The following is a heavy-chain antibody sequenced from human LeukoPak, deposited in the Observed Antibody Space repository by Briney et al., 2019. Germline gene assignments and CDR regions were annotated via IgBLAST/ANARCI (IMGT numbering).Heavy chain of an antibody. CDR1: GYTFTGYY. V-gene: IGHV1-2*02. CDR3: ARPFYCSSTSCSNWFDP. Sequence: ASVKVSCKASGYTFTGYYMHWVRQAPGQGLEWMGWINPNSGGTNYAQKFQGRVTMTRDTSISTAYMELSGLRSDDTAVYYCARPFYCSSTSCSNWFDPWGQGTLVTVSS. D-gene: IGHD2-2*01. CDR2: INPNSGGT. J-gene: IGHJ5*02.